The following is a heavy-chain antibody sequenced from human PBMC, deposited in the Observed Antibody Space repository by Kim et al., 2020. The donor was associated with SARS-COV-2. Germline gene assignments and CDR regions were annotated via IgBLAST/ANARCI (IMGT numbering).Heavy chain of an antibody. J-gene: IGHJ4*02. Sequence: ASVKVSCKASGYTFTSYDINWVRQATGQGLEWMGWMNPNSGNTGYAQKFQGRVTMTRNTSISTAYMELSSLRSEDTAVYYCARKLSVYSSSWYGLNYWGQGTLVTVSS. CDR3: ARKLSVYSSSWYGLNY. D-gene: IGHD6-13*01. CDR1: GYTFTSYD. CDR2: MNPNSGNT. V-gene: IGHV1-8*01.